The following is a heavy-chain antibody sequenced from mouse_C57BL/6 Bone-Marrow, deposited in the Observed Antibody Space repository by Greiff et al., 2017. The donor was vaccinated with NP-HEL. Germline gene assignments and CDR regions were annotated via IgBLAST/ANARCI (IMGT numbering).Heavy chain of an antibody. V-gene: IGHV2-2*01. CDR3: ARLPYYGSSYGWYFDV. CDR2: IWSGGST. Sequence: QVPLQQSGPGLVQPSQSLSITCTVSGFSLTSYGVHWVRQSPGKGLEWLGVIWSGGSTDYNAAFISRLSISKDNSKSQVFFKMNSLQADDTAIYYCARLPYYGSSYGWYFDVWGTGTTVTVSS. D-gene: IGHD1-1*01. CDR1: GFSLTSYG. J-gene: IGHJ1*03.